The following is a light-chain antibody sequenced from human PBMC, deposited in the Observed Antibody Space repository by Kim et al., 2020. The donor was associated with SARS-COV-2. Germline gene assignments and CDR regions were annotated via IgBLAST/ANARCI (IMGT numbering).Light chain of an antibody. CDR3: QQYYSTPPS. J-gene: IGKJ2*03. V-gene: IGKV4-1*01. CDR1: QTGLYNSYNKNY. Sequence: RATLNCKSSQTGLYNSYNKNYLAWYQQKPGQAPKLLIYWASIRESGVSDRFSGSGSETDFTLTISSLQAEDVAVYYCQQYYSTPPSFGQGTKLEI. CDR2: WAS.